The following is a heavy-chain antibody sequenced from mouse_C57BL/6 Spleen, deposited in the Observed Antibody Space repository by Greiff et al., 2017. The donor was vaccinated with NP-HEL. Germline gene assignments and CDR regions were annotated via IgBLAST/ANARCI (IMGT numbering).Heavy chain of an antibody. CDR2: IYPGDGDT. V-gene: IGHV1-80*01. CDR3: ARSGLGQYYFDY. CDR1: GYAFSSYW. Sequence: QVHVKQSGAELVKPGASVKISCKASGYAFSSYWMNWVKQRPGKGLEWIGQIYPGDGDTNYNGKFKGKATLTADKSSSTAYMQLSSLTSEDSAVYFCARSGLGQYYFDYWGQGTTLTVSS. J-gene: IGHJ2*01. D-gene: IGHD3-3*01.